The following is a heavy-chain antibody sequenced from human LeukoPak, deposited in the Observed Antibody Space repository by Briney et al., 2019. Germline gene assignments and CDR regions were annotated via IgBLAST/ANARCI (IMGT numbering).Heavy chain of an antibody. D-gene: IGHD4-23*01. CDR3: ARVEYGGNPSSGMDV. CDR2: TNPSGGST. CDR1: GYTFTSYY. Sequence: GASVKVSCKASGYTFTSYYMHWVRQAPGQGLEWMGITNPSGGSTSYAQKFQGRVTMTRDTSTSTVYMELSSLRSEDTAVYYCARVEYGGNPSSGMDVWGQGTTVTVSS. J-gene: IGHJ6*02. V-gene: IGHV1-46*01.